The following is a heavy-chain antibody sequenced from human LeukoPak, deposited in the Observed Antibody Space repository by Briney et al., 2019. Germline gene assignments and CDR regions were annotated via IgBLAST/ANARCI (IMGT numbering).Heavy chain of an antibody. CDR2: IYYSGST. V-gene: IGHV4-59*01. D-gene: IGHD1-7*01. Sequence: SETLSLTCTVSGGSISSYYWSWIRQPPGKGLEWIGYIYYSGSTSYNPSLKSRVTISVDTSKNQFSLKLGSVTAADTAVYYCARVPTPYITGTTSPLYYYYMDAWGKGTTVTVSS. CDR3: ARVPTPYITGTTSPLYYYYMDA. CDR1: GGSISSYY. J-gene: IGHJ6*03.